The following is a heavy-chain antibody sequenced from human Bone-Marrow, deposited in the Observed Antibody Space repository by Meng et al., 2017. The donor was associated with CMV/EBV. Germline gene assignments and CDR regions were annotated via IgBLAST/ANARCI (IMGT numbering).Heavy chain of an antibody. V-gene: IGHV3-11*01. J-gene: IGHJ6*01. CDR1: GFTFSDYY. D-gene: IGHD6-13*01. CDR2: ISSSGSTI. Sequence: GGSLRLSCAASGFTFSDYYMSWIRQAPGKGLEWVSYISSSGSTIYYADSVKGRFTISRDNAKNSLYLQMNSLRAEDTAVYYCARGQQLGQSYYYYGMDVWGQGTTVTGSS. CDR3: ARGQQLGQSYYYYGMDV.